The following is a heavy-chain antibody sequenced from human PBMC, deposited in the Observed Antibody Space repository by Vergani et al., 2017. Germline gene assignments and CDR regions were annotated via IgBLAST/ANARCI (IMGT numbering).Heavy chain of an antibody. D-gene: IGHD1-1*01. CDR2: IKQDGSEK. CDR1: GFTFSTYW. V-gene: IGHV3-7*03. Sequence: EVQLVESGGGLVQPGGSLRLSCAASGFTFSTYWMSWVRQAPGKGLEWVANIKQDGSEKTYVDSVKGRLTIYRDNAKNSLYLQMNSLRAEDTAVYYCAREGQLGFYYFDYWGQGTLVTVSS. CDR3: AREGQLGFYYFDY. J-gene: IGHJ4*02.